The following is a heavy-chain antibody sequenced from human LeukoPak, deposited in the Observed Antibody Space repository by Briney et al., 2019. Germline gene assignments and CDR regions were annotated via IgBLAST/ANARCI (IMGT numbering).Heavy chain of an antibody. J-gene: IGHJ4*02. CDR2: ISSSSSYI. D-gene: IGHD6-19*01. V-gene: IGHV3-21*01. Sequence: PGGSLRLSCAASEFTFSSYEMNWVRQAPGKGLEWVSSISSSSSYIYYADSVKGRFTISRDNAKNSLYLQMNSLRAEDTAVYYCARAERAVAGIPPTFDYWGQGTLVTVSS. CDR1: EFTFSSYE. CDR3: ARAERAVAGIPPTFDY.